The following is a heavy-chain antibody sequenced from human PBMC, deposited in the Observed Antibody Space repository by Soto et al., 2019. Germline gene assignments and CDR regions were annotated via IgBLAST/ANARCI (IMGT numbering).Heavy chain of an antibody. Sequence: SVKVSCKVSGSRFSNYVISWVRQAPGHGLEWLGRIIPIFNSTKYAQSFQGRVTITADKSTSTASLELSSLRSDDPAVYYCAREGRGKKAGYNGLVSLGYWGQGTLVTVSS. V-gene: IGHV1-69*06. CDR3: AREGRGKKAGYNGLVSLGY. CDR1: GSRFSNYV. J-gene: IGHJ4*02. D-gene: IGHD2-2*02. CDR2: IIPIFNST.